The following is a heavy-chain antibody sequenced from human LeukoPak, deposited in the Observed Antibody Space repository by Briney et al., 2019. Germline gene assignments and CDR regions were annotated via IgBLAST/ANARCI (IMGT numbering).Heavy chain of an antibody. Sequence: ASVKVSCKASGYTFSSDAINWVRQAPGQGLEWMGWIDTNTGNPTYAQGLTGRFVFSLDTSVSTAYLQINSLKAEDTGEYFCARGYDSSGFFSDWGQGTLVTVSS. CDR2: IDTNTGNP. CDR1: GYTFSSDA. D-gene: IGHD3-22*01. CDR3: ARGYDSSGFFSD. V-gene: IGHV7-4-1*02. J-gene: IGHJ4*02.